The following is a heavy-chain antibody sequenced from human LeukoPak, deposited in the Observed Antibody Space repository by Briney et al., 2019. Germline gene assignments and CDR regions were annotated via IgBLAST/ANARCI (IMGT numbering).Heavy chain of an antibody. D-gene: IGHD4-17*01. CDR3: AGARHGDYRWDY. V-gene: IGHV5-51*01. Sequence: EESLKISCKDSGYSSTNYWIGWVRQMPGKGLEWMGIIHSADSNTKYSPSFQGQVTISADKSISTAYLQWSGLKASDTAMYYCAGARHGDYRWDYWGQGTLVTVSS. CDR1: GYSSTNYW. CDR2: IHSADSNT. J-gene: IGHJ4*02.